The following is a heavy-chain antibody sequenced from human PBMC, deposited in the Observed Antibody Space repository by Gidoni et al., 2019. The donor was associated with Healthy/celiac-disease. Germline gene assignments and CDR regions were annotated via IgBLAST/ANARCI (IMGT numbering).Heavy chain of an antibody. CDR2: IWYDGTNE. D-gene: IGHD5-12*01. V-gene: IGHV3-33*01. CDR1: GFTFSSYG. J-gene: IGHJ4*02. CDR3: ARGEDGATITLDC. Sequence: HVQLVESGGGVVQPGRSLRLSCAASGFTFSSYGMHWVRQAPGKGLEWVAVIWYDGTNEYYADSVKGRFTISRDNSKNTLYLQMNSLRAEDTAVYYCARGEDGATITLDCWGQGTLVTVSS.